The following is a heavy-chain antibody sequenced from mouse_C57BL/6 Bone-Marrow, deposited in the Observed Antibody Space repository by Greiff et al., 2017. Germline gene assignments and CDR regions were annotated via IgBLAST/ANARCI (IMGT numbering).Heavy chain of an antibody. CDR2: IWSGGST. J-gene: IGHJ3*01. Sequence: QVQLQQSGPGLVQPSQCLSITCTASGFSFTSYGVHWVRQSPGKGLEWLGVIWSGGSTDYNAAFISRLSISKDNSKSQVFFKMNSLPADDTAIYYCARGCPWFAYWGQGTLVTVSA. V-gene: IGHV2-2*01. CDR3: ARGCPWFAY. CDR1: GFSFTSYG.